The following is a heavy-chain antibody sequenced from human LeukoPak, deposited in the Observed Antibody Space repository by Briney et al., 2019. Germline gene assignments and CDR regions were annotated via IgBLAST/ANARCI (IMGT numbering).Heavy chain of an antibody. CDR2: ISYDGSNK. CDR1: GFTFSSYA. J-gene: IGHJ4*02. CDR3: ARALYDGSGYYLDY. V-gene: IGHV3-30-3*01. Sequence: PGRSLRLSCAASGFTFSSYAMHWGRQAPGKGLEWVAVISYDGSNKYYADSVKGRFTISRDNYKNTLYLQMNSLRAEDTAVYYCARALYDGSGYYLDYWGQGTLVTVSS. D-gene: IGHD3-22*01.